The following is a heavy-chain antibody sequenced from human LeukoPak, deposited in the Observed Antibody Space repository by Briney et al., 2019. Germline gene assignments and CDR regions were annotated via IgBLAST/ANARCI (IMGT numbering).Heavy chain of an antibody. CDR3: ARGPSNDYYDSSGYYYVWWFDP. D-gene: IGHD3-22*01. V-gene: IGHV4-31*03. Sequence: QTLCLTCTVSGGSLNNGGYYWGWIRQHPGKGLEWIGYIYYSGSSYYNPSLRSRVTISVDTSKIQFSLKLSSVNAAVTAVYFCARGPSNDYYDSSGYYYVWWFDPWGQETLVTVSS. CDR2: IYYSGSS. J-gene: IGHJ5*02. CDR1: GGSLNNGGYY.